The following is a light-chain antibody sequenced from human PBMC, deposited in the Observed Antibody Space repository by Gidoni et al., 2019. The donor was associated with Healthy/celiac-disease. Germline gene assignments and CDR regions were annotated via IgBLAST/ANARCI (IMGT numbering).Light chain of an antibody. J-gene: IGLJ3*02. CDR1: SSDVGGYNY. Sequence: SALTQTTAVAGSPGQSITISCTGTSSDVGGYNYVSLYQQHPGKAPNLMIYAVSNRPSGVSNRLSGSTSGNTASLTISGLHAEDEADYYCSSYTSSSTLVFGGGTKLTVL. CDR3: SSYTSSSTLV. CDR2: AVS. V-gene: IGLV2-14*01.